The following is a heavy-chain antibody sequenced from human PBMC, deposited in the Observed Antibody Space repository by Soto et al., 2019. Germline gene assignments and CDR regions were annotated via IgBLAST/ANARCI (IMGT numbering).Heavy chain of an antibody. CDR3: ARVLAPRDFWSGYYYYYMDV. V-gene: IGHV1-8*01. D-gene: IGHD3-3*01. J-gene: IGHJ6*03. CDR2: MNPNSGNT. CDR1: GYTFTSYD. Sequence: VSVKVSCKASGYTFTSYDINWVRQATGQGLEWMGWMNPNSGNTGYAQKFQGRVTMTRNTSISTAYMELSSLRSEDTAVYYCARVLAPRDFWSGYYYYYMDVWGKGTTVTVSS.